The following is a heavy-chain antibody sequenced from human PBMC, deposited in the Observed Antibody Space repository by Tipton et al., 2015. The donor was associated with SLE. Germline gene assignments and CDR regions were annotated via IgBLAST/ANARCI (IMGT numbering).Heavy chain of an antibody. V-gene: IGHV3-21*05. D-gene: IGHD6-13*01. CDR3: ARAGIAAAGPFDY. J-gene: IGHJ4*02. CDR1: GFTFSSYE. Sequence: SLRLSCAASGFTFSSYELNWVRQAPGKGLEWVSYISSSSSYIYYADSVKGRFTISRDNAKNSLYLQMNSLRAEDTAVYYCARAGIAAAGPFDYWGQGTLVTVSS. CDR2: ISSSSSYI.